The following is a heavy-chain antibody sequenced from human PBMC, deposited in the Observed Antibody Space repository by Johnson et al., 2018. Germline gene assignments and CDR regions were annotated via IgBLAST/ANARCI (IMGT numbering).Heavy chain of an antibody. CDR3: AKDGLGDCSSTRCPRQIWTI. CDR1: GFTFSSYG. CDR2: ISYDGSNK. D-gene: IGHD2-2*01. Sequence: QVQLVQSGGGVVQPGRSLRLSCAASGFTFSSYGMHWVRQAPGKGLEWVAVISYDGSNKYYADSVKGRFTISRDNSKNTLYLQMNSLRAEETSVYYCAKDGLGDCSSTRCPRQIWTIWGQGTMVTVAS. V-gene: IGHV3-30*18. J-gene: IGHJ3*02.